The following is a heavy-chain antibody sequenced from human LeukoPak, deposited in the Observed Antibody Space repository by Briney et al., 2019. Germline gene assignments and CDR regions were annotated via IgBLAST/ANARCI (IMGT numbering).Heavy chain of an antibody. CDR2: TYHSGST. V-gene: IGHV4-4*02. CDR3: ASTPLGAAAGSDY. D-gene: IGHD6-13*01. CDR1: GGSISSSNW. Sequence: SGTLSLTCAVSGGSISSSNWWSWVRQPPGRGLEWIGETYHSGSTNYNPPLKSRVTISVDTSRNHFSLKLTSVTAADTAGYYCASTPLGAAAGSDYWGKGTLVTVSS. J-gene: IGHJ4*02.